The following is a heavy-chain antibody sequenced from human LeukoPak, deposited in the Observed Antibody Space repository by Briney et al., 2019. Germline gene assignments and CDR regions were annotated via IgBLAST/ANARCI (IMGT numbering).Heavy chain of an antibody. Sequence: GGSLRLSCAASGFTFSSYAMSWVRQAPGKGLGWVSAISGSGGSTYYADSVKGRFTISRDNSKNTLYLQMNSLRAEDTAVYYCAKYHLMITFGGVIVNWGQGTLVTVSS. CDR2: ISGSGGST. CDR3: AKYHLMITFGGVIVN. CDR1: GFTFSSYA. J-gene: IGHJ4*02. D-gene: IGHD3-16*02. V-gene: IGHV3-23*01.